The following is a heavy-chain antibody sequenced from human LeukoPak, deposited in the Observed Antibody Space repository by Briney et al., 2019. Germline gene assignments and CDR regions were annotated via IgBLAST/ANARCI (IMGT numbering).Heavy chain of an antibody. CDR1: GYTFTSYG. J-gene: IGHJ6*02. V-gene: IGHV1-18*01. Sequence: GASVKVSCKASGYTFTSYGISWVQQAPGQGLEWMGWISAYNGNTNYAQKLQGRVTMTTDTSTSTAYMELRSLRSDDTAVYYCARVRLNQGYCSGGSCQDAGYYYYGMDVWGQGTTVTVSS. D-gene: IGHD2-15*01. CDR2: ISAYNGNT. CDR3: ARVRLNQGYCSGGSCQDAGYYYYGMDV.